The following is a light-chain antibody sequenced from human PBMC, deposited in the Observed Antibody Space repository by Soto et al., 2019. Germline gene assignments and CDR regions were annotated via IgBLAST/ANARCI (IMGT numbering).Light chain of an antibody. CDR2: EVT. Sequence: QSALTQPASVSGSPGQSITISCTGTSSDVGGYNYVSWYQQHPGKAPKLMIFEVTNRPSGVSYRFSGSKSGNTASLTISGLQYEDEADYYCSSYTSSSTSWVFGGGTKLTVL. V-gene: IGLV2-14*01. CDR1: SSDVGGYNY. J-gene: IGLJ3*02. CDR3: SSYTSSSTSWV.